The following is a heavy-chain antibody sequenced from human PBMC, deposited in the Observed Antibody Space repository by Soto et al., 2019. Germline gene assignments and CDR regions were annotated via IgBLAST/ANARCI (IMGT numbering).Heavy chain of an antibody. CDR3: ARDRPEGYYDSSGYYGGGYYFDY. CDR1: GGSISSGGYY. V-gene: IGHV4-31*03. Sequence: QVQLQESGPGLVKPSQTLSLTCTVSGGSISSGGYYWSWIRQHPGKGLEWIGYFYYSGSTYYNPSLKSRVTIAVDTSKNRFSLQLSSVTAADTAVYYFARDRPEGYYDSSGYYGGGYYFDYWGQGTLISVSS. J-gene: IGHJ4*02. D-gene: IGHD3-22*01. CDR2: FYYSGST.